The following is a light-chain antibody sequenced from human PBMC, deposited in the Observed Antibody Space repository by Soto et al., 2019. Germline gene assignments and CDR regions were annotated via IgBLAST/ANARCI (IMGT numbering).Light chain of an antibody. CDR2: KVS. V-gene: IGKV2-24*01. CDR3: MQATQSAWA. J-gene: IGKJ1*01. CDR1: QSLVHNDGNTY. Sequence: DIVMTQTPLSSPGTLGQAAYISCRSSQSLVHNDGNTYLSWFQQRPGQAPRLLIYKVSDRFSGVPDRFRGSGAGTDFTLTISRVEAEDVGVSYCMQATQSAWACGQGTKVEI.